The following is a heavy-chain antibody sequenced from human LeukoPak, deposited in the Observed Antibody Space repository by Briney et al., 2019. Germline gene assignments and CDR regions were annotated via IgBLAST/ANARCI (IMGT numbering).Heavy chain of an antibody. D-gene: IGHD1-26*01. J-gene: IGHJ4*02. Sequence: GGSLRLSCAASGFTFSRYGMHWVRQAPGKGLEWVAVISYDGSNKYYADSVKGRFTISRDNSKNTLYLQMNSLRAEDTAVYYCAKMPRGSSLFDYWGQGTLVTVSS. CDR2: ISYDGSNK. V-gene: IGHV3-30*18. CDR1: GFTFSRYG. CDR3: AKMPRGSSLFDY.